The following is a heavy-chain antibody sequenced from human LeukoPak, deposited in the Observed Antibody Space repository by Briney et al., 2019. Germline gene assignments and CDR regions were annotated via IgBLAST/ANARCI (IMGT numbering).Heavy chain of an antibody. CDR2: ISSSGSTI. J-gene: IGHJ6*03. CDR3: ARGVTGTTYYYYYMDV. V-gene: IGHV3-11*04. Sequence: GGSLRLSCAASGFTFSDYYMSWIRQAPGEGLEWVSYISSSGSTIYYADSVKGRFTISRDNAKNSLYLQMNSLRAEDTAVYYCARGVTGTTYYYYYMDVWGKGTTVTVSS. CDR1: GFTFSDYY. D-gene: IGHD1-20*01.